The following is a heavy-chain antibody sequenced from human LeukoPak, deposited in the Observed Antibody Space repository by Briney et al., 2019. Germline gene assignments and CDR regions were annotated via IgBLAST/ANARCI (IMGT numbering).Heavy chain of an antibody. CDR3: AKDYLTYYDSSGYTPFDY. D-gene: IGHD3-22*01. CDR1: GGTFSSYS. J-gene: IGHJ4*01. V-gene: IGHV3-23*01. CDR2: ISGSGGST. Sequence: PGESLTLSCAVSGGTFSSYSMSWVRQAPGKGLEWVGSISGSGGSTYYAASVKGRFTISRDNSKNTLYLQINSLRAEDTAVYYCAKDYLTYYDSSGYTPFDYWGHGTLVTVSS.